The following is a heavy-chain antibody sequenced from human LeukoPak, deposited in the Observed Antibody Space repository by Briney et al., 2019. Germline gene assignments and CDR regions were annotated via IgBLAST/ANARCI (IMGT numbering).Heavy chain of an antibody. CDR2: IYYSGST. CDR3: AIRITMVRGVIYFQH. Sequence: SETLSLTCTVSGGSISSSSYYWGWIRQPPGKGLEWIGSIYYSGSTYYNPSLKSRVTISVVTSKNQFSLKLSSATAADTAVYYCAIRITMVRGVIYFQHWGQGTLVTVSS. V-gene: IGHV4-39*01. CDR1: GGSISSSSYY. J-gene: IGHJ1*01. D-gene: IGHD3-10*01.